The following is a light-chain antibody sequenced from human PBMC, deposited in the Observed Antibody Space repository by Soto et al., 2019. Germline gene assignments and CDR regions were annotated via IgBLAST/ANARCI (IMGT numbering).Light chain of an antibody. V-gene: IGKV1-39*01. CDR1: QTVIRY. J-gene: IGKJ3*01. CDR2: AVS. CDR3: QQSYSTLFT. Sequence: IQMTQFPSSLSASVGDRVTITCRAGQTVIRYLNWYQQKPGRAPNLLIYAVSNLQSGVPPRFSGRGSGTEFTRTIRDLQPEDFATYYCQQSYSTLFTFGPGNKVEIK.